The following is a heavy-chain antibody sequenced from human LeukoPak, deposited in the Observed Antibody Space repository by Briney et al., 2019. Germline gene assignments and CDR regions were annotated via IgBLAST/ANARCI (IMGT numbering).Heavy chain of an antibody. Sequence: GGSLRLSCAASGVTFSSYAMSWVRQAPGKGLEWVSAISGSGGSTYYADSVKGRFTISRDNSKNTLYLQMNSLRAEATAVYYWSKSAGYYDGSGFYSPNSFDSWGRGPLVTVSP. CDR3: SKSAGYYDGSGFYSPNSFDS. CDR1: GVTFSSYA. CDR2: ISGSGGST. J-gene: IGHJ4*02. V-gene: IGHV3-23*01. D-gene: IGHD3-22*01.